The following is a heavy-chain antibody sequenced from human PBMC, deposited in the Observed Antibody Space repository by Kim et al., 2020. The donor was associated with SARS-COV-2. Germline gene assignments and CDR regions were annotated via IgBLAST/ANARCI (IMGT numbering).Heavy chain of an antibody. D-gene: IGHD3-10*01. J-gene: IGHJ6*01. V-gene: IGHV3-33*03. CDR3: AKGTVAWSLDADGMDG. CDR1: GFTFSSYG. CDR2: ICYGGGNK. Sequence: GGSLRLSCAASGFTFSSYGLHWVRQAPGQGLEWVADICYGGGNKYYADSLQGRFTIYRENSRNTVDLQMNGLRAEDTGVYYCAKGTVAWSLDADGMDGWG.